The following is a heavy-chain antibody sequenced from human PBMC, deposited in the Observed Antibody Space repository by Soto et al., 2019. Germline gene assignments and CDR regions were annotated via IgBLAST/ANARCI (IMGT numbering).Heavy chain of an antibody. CDR1: GFTVSSNY. Sequence: GGSLRLSCAASGFTVSSNYMSWVRQAPGKGLEWVSVIYSGGSTYYVDSVKGRFTISRDNSKNTLYLQMNSLRAEDTAVYYCARSIVVVPAAPSMDVWGKGTTVTVSS. J-gene: IGHJ6*04. CDR2: IYSGGST. V-gene: IGHV3-66*01. D-gene: IGHD2-2*01. CDR3: ARSIVVVPAAPSMDV.